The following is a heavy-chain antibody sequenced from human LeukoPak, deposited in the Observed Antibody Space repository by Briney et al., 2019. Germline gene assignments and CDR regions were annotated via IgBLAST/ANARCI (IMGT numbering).Heavy chain of an antibody. J-gene: IGHJ4*02. CDR1: GCSISSSSYY. CDR2: IYYSGST. D-gene: IGHD6-19*01. V-gene: IGHV4-39*01. Sequence: PSETLSLTCTVSGCSISSSSYYWGWIRQPPGKGLEWIGSIYYSGSTYYNPSLKSRVTISVDTSKNQFSLKLSSVTAADTAVYYCARLLGYSSGEYYFDYWGQGTLVTVSS. CDR3: ARLLGYSSGEYYFDY.